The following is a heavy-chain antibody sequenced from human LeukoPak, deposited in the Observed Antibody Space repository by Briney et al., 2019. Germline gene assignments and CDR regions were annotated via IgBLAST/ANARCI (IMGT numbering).Heavy chain of an antibody. V-gene: IGHV1-18*01. CDR2: ISAYNGNT. CDR3: ARDLYYYGSGSYYDVFDV. J-gene: IGHJ3*01. D-gene: IGHD3-10*01. Sequence: ASVRVSCKASGYTFSSYGITWVRQAPGQGLEWVGWISAYNGNTNYAQKIQDRVTMTTDTYTSTAYMELRRLRADDTAVYYCARDLYYYGSGSYYDVFDVWGQGTMVTVSS. CDR1: GYTFSSYG.